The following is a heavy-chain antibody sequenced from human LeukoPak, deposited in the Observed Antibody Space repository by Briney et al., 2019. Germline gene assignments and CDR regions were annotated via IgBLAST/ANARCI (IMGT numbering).Heavy chain of an antibody. J-gene: IGHJ4*02. Sequence: ASVKVSCKASGYTFTSYYIHWVRQAPGQGLEWMGIINPSGGSRSYAQQFQGRVTMTRDTSTSTVYMELSSLRTEDAAVYYCVREGYYDSGSSPTFYFDHWGQGTVVTVSS. D-gene: IGHD3-10*01. CDR1: GYTFTSYY. CDR2: INPSGGSR. V-gene: IGHV1-46*01. CDR3: VREGYYDSGSSPTFYFDH.